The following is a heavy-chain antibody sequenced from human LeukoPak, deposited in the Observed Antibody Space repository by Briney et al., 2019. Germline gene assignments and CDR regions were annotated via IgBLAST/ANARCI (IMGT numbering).Heavy chain of an antibody. D-gene: IGHD1-26*01. V-gene: IGHV1-69*13. CDR1: GYTFTSYA. J-gene: IGHJ4*02. CDR3: ARDLFSGSYYLHFDY. CDR2: IIPIFGTA. Sequence: GASVKVSCKASGYTFTSYAISWVRQAPGQGLEWMGGIIPIFGTANYAQKFQGRVTITADESTSTAYMELSSLRSEDTAVYYCARDLFSGSYYLHFDYWGQGTLVTVSS.